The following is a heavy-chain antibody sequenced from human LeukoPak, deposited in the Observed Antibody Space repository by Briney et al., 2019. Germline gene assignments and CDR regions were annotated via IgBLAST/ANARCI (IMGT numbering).Heavy chain of an antibody. D-gene: IGHD6-19*01. CDR3: ARVGSNSWYYFDY. CDR2: ISNSGRYI. CDR1: GFTFTSYI. V-gene: IGHV3-21*01. Sequence: GGSLRVSCAASGFTFTSYIMNWVRQVPGKGLGWVSSISNSGRYIYYADSMRGRFTISRDNAKNSLYLQMNNLRAEDTAVYFCARVGSNSWYYFDYWGQGTLVTVSS. J-gene: IGHJ4*02.